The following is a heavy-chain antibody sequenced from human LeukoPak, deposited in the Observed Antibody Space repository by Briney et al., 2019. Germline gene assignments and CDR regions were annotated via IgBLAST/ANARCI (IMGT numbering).Heavy chain of an antibody. CDR2: ISGSGGNT. D-gene: IGHD2-21*01. CDR1: GFTVSNNY. Sequence: GSLRLSCAVSGFTVSNNYMNWVRQAPGKGLEWVSSISGSGGNTYYADSVKGRFTISRANSKNTLYLQMNGLRAEDTAVYYCARDLADCGGGLRSCDAFDIWGQGTMVTVSS. CDR3: ARDLADCGGGLRSCDAFDI. J-gene: IGHJ3*02. V-gene: IGHV3-23*01.